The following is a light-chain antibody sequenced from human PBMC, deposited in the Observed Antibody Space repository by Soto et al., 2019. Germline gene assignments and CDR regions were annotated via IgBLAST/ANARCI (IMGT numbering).Light chain of an antibody. CDR3: QVWHSSSDHYV. Sequence: SYELAQPPSVSVAPGQTARITCGGNNIGSKSVHWYQQKPGQAPVLVVYDDSDRPSGIPERVPGSNSGNTATLTISRVEAGDEADYYCQVWHSSSDHYVFGTGTKVTVL. CDR1: NIGSKS. CDR2: DDS. J-gene: IGLJ1*01. V-gene: IGLV3-21*02.